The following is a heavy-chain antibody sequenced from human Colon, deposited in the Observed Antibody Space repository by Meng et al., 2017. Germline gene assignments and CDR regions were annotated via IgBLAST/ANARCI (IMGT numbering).Heavy chain of an antibody. Sequence: QVQVEGSGPGRVKPSETRSLTCNVSGGSNSDYDWNWLRAPVGKGLEWIGRIRGSGSTNFNPSLKSRVTMSVDTSKNQFSLKLYSVTAADTAVYFCARDHAPFDYGLSRPGLDPWGQGTLVTVSS. V-gene: IGHV4-4*07. CDR3: ARDHAPFDYGLSRPGLDP. D-gene: IGHD4/OR15-4a*01. J-gene: IGHJ5*02. CDR1: GGSNSDYD. CDR2: IRGSGST.